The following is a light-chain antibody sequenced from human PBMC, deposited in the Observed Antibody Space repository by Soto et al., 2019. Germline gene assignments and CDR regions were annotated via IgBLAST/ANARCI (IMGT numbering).Light chain of an antibody. J-gene: IGKJ2*01. CDR3: QQYARSLYT. CDR1: QSVSSAY. Sequence: EIVLTQSPGTLSLSPGERATLSCRASQSVSSAYLAWYQQKPGQAPRLPIYAASTRATGIPDRFSGRGSGTDFTLTISRLEPEDFAVYYCQQYARSLYTFGKGTKLGIK. CDR2: AAS. V-gene: IGKV3-20*01.